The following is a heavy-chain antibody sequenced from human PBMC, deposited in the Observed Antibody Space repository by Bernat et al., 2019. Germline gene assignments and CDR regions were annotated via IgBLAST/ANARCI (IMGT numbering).Heavy chain of an antibody. V-gene: IGHV3-13*01. Sequence: VQLVESGGGLVQPGGSLRLSCVASGFAFSTYNMNWVRQASGKALEWVSAIGSAGGTYYSASVKGRFTISRENAKNSLYLQMSSLRAGDTAVYYCVRDEFDAFDIWGQGTMVTVSS. CDR2: IGSAGGT. CDR1: GFAFSTYN. J-gene: IGHJ3*02. CDR3: VRDEFDAFDI.